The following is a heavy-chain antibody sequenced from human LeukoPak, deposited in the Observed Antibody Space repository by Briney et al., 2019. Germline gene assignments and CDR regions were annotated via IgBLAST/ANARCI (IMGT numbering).Heavy chain of an antibody. V-gene: IGHV1-69*13. Sequence: SVKVSCKASGGTFSSYAISWVRQAPGQGLEWMGGIIPIFGTANYAQKFQGRVTVTADESTSTAYMELSSLRSEDTAVYYCARDLMHYYGSGIPAFDIWGQGTMVTVSS. J-gene: IGHJ3*02. CDR1: GGTFSSYA. CDR2: IIPIFGTA. CDR3: ARDLMHYYGSGIPAFDI. D-gene: IGHD3-10*01.